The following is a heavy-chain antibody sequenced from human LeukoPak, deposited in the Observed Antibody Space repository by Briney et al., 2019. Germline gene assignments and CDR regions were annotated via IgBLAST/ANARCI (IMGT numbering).Heavy chain of an antibody. J-gene: IGHJ6*02. CDR3: ARVELDSSSPLGNSPPRYYYYGMDV. D-gene: IGHD6-6*01. CDR2: IIPIFGTA. V-gene: IGHV1-69*13. CDR1: GGTFSSYA. Sequence: ASVKVSCKASGGTFSSYAISWVRQAPGQGLEWMGGIIPIFGTANYAQKFQGRVTITADESTSTAYMELSSLRSEDTAVYYCARVELDSSSPLGNSPPRYYYYGMDVWGQGTTVTVSS.